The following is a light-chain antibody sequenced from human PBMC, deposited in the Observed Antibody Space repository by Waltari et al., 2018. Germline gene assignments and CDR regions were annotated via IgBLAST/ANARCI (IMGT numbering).Light chain of an antibody. CDR3: QVWDDNSEQVI. J-gene: IGLJ2*01. Sequence: SFVVTQTPSVSVAPGPTAKIECGGQNIGSKSGQWYQQKAGQAPVLVVYEDSDRHTGIPERFSGSNSRNTATLTISSVEAGDEADYYCQVWDDNSEQVIFGGGSKLTVL. CDR1: NIGSKS. CDR2: EDS. V-gene: IGLV3-21*02.